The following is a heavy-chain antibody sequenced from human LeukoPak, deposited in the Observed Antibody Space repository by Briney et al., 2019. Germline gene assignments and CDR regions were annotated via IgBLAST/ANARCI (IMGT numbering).Heavy chain of an antibody. D-gene: IGHD6-19*01. CDR3: AKDLNKPSPQGLFDY. J-gene: IGHJ4*02. CDR1: GFTFSSYA. V-gene: IGHV3-23*01. Sequence: SGGSLRLSCAASGFTFSSYAMSWVRQAPGKGLEWVSAISGSGGSTYYADSVKGRFTISRDNSKNTLYLQMNSLRAEDTAVYYCAKDLNKPSPQGLFDYWGQGTLVTVSS. CDR2: ISGSGGST.